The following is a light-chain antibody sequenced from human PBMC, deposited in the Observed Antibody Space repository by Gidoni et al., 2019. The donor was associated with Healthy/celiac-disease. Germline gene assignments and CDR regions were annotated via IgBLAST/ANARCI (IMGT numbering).Light chain of an antibody. CDR2: GNS. CDR1: SSNIGAGYD. CDR3: QSYDSSLSGPWV. J-gene: IGLJ3*02. V-gene: IGLV1-40*01. Sequence: QSVLTQPPSVSWAPGQRVTISCTGSSSNIGAGYDVHWYQQLPGTAPKLLIYGNSNRPSGVPDRFSGSKSGTSASLAITGLQAGDEADYYCQSYDSSLSGPWVFGGGTKLTVL.